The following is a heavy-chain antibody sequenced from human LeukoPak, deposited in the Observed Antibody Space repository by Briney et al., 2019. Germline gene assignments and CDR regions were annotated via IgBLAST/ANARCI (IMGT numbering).Heavy chain of an antibody. CDR1: GYTFTSYG. V-gene: IGHV1-18*01. CDR3: ARSYDFWSGYRAPYFDY. CDR2: ISAYNGNT. Sequence: AASVKVSCKASGYTFTSYGISWVRQAPGQGLEWMGWISAYNGNTNYAQKLQGRVTMTTDTSTSTAYMELRSLRSDDTAVYYCARSYDFWSGYRAPYFDYWGQGTLVTVSS. J-gene: IGHJ4*02. D-gene: IGHD3-3*01.